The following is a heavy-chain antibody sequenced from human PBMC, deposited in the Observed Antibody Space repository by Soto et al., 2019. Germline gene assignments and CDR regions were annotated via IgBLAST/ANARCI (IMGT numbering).Heavy chain of an antibody. CDR1: GFTFSNYA. Sequence: EVQVLESGGDLVQPGGSLRLSCAASGFTFSNYAMNWVRQAPGKGPEWVSGISAGRSTYYADAVKGRFTISRDNSKSTLFLQMDSLRAEDTALYYCTKVRGDPVWGKGTTVTVSS. V-gene: IGHV3-23*01. CDR2: ISAGRST. D-gene: IGHD4-17*01. J-gene: IGHJ6*04. CDR3: TKVRGDPV.